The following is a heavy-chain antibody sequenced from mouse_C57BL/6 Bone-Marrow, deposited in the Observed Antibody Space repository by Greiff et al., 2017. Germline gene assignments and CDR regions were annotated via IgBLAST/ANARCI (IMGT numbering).Heavy chain of an antibody. CDR3: ARQGVYDYDGWYFDV. Sequence: EVQLVESGGDLVKPGGSLKLSCAASGFTFSSYGMSWVRQTPDKRLEWVATISSGGSYTYYPDSVKGRFTISRDNAKNTLYLQMSSLKSEDTAMXYCARQGVYDYDGWYFDVWGTGTTVTVSS. D-gene: IGHD2-4*01. CDR1: GFTFSSYG. V-gene: IGHV5-6*01. J-gene: IGHJ1*03. CDR2: ISSGGSYT.